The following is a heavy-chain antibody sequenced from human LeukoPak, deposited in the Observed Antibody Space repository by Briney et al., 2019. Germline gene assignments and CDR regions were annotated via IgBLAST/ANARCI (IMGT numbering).Heavy chain of an antibody. CDR2: ISWNSGSI. D-gene: IGHD6-19*01. CDR1: GFTFDDYA. CDR3: AKDREGYSSTFDY. V-gene: IGHV3-9*01. Sequence: GRSLRLSCAASGFTFDDYAMHSVRPAPGKGLAWVSGISWNSGSIGYADSVKGRFTISRDNAKNSLYLQMNSLRAEDTALYYCAKDREGYSSTFDYWGQGTLVTVSS. J-gene: IGHJ4*02.